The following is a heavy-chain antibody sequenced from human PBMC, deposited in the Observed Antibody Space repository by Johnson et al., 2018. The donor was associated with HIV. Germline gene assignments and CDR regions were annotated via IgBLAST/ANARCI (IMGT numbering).Heavy chain of an antibody. J-gene: IGHJ3*02. CDR2: ISYDGSNK. V-gene: IGHV3-30-3*01. CDR1: GFTFSSYA. D-gene: IGHD4-17*01. Sequence: HVQLVESGGGVVQPGRSLRLSCAASGFTFSSYAMHWVRQAPGKGLEWVAVISYDGSNKYYADSVKGRFTISRDTSENNLYLQLNSLRPEDTAVYYCAREWRNGDYECAFDIWGQGTMVTVSS. CDR3: AREWRNGDYECAFDI.